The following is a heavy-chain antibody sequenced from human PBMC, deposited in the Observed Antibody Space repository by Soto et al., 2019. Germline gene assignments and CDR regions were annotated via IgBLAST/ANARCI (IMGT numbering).Heavy chain of an antibody. Sequence: ASVKVSCKASGYTFTSYGITWVRQAPGQGLEWMGWISAYNGNTNYAQKLQGRVTMTTDTSTTTAYMELKSLRSDDTAVYYCARVGLDFGDCFAFDIWGQGTMVTVSS. CDR3: ARVGLDFGDCFAFDI. J-gene: IGHJ3*02. V-gene: IGHV1-18*01. D-gene: IGHD4-17*01. CDR1: GYTFTSYG. CDR2: ISAYNGNT.